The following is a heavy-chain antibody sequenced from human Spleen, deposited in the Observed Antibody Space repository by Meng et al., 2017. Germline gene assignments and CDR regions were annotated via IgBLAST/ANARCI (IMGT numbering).Heavy chain of an antibody. Sequence: ASVKVSCKPSGYNFPDYYIHWVRRAPGQGLEWMGRINPKSGDTHYAQKFQARVTMTGDTSISTAYMELSGLRSDDTAMYYCARDREDIVLMVYAPLHFDYWGQGTLVTVSS. V-gene: IGHV1-2*06. CDR1: GYNFPDYY. CDR3: ARDREDIVLMVYAPLHFDY. J-gene: IGHJ4*02. CDR2: INPKSGDT. D-gene: IGHD2-8*01.